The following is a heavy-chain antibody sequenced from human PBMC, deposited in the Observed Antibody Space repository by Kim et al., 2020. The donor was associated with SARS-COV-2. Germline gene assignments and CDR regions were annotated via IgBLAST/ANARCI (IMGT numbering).Heavy chain of an antibody. D-gene: IGHD3-22*01. V-gene: IGHV3-23*03. Sequence: GGSLRLSCAASGFTFSSYAMSWVRQAPGKGLEWVSVIYSGGSSTYYADSVKGRFTISRDNSQNTLYLQMNSLRAEDTAVYYCAKDRAGQVIYYDSSGLDYWGQGTLVTVSA. CDR1: GFTFSSYA. CDR2: IYSGGSST. CDR3: AKDRAGQVIYYDSSGLDY. J-gene: IGHJ4*02.